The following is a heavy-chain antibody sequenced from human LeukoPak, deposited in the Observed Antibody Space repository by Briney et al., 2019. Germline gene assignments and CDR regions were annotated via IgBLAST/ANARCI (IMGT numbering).Heavy chain of an antibody. Sequence: SETLSLTCTVSGYSISSGYYWGWIRQPPGKGLEWIGSIYHSGSTYYNPSLKSRVTISVDTSKNQFSLKLSSVTAADTAVYYCARGRRYMDVWGKGTTVTVSS. CDR3: ARGRRYMDV. CDR2: IYHSGST. V-gene: IGHV4-38-2*02. J-gene: IGHJ6*03. CDR1: GYSISSGYY.